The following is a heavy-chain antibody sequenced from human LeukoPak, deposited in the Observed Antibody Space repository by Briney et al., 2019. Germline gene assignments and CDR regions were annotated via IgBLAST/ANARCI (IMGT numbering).Heavy chain of an antibody. D-gene: IGHD6-19*01. CDR3: AKDIGQWLGKYYSDY. CDR2: ISWNSGSI. V-gene: IGHV3-9*01. J-gene: IGHJ4*02. Sequence: GRSLRLSCAASGFTFDDYAMHWVRHAPGKGLEWVSGISWNSGSIGYADSVKGRFTISRDNAKNSLYLQMNSLRAEDTALYYCAKDIGQWLGKYYSDYWGQGTLVTVSS. CDR1: GFTFDDYA.